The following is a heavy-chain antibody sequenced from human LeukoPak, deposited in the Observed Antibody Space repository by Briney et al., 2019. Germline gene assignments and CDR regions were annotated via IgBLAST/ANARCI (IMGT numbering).Heavy chain of an antibody. V-gene: IGHV3-53*01. D-gene: IGHD2-8*02. J-gene: IGHJ4*02. CDR2: IYSGGST. CDR1: GFTFSSCA. CDR3: ARGGGVFGYYFDY. Sequence: PGGSLRLSCAASGFTFSSCAMNWVRQAPGKGLEWVSVIYSGGSTYYADSVKGRFTISRDNSKNTLYLQMNSLRAEDTAVYYCARGGGVFGYYFDYWGQGTLVTVSS.